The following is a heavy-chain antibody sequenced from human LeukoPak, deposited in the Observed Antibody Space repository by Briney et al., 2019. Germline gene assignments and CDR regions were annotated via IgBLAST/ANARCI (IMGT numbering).Heavy chain of an antibody. CDR1: GGSISSGGYY. D-gene: IGHD1-20*01. V-gene: IGHV4-30-2*01. Sequence: SETLSLTCTVSGGSISSGGYYWSWIRQPPGKGLEWIGYIYHSGSTYYNPSLKSRVTISVDRSKNQFSLKLSSVTAADTAVYYCARAFNWNLFDYWGQGTLVTVSS. CDR2: IYHSGST. J-gene: IGHJ4*02. CDR3: ARAFNWNLFDY.